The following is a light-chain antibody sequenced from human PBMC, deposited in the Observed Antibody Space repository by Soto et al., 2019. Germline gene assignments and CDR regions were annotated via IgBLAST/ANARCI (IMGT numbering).Light chain of an antibody. Sequence: EIVWSQSPGTLSLSPGARATLSCRASQSVSSRFLAWYQQKPGQAPMLLIYGASRSATGIPDRFSGSGSGKDFTLTISRVEPEDFAVYYCHYYDDSPPFPFGPGTKVDIK. J-gene: IGKJ3*01. CDR1: QSVSSRF. CDR2: GAS. V-gene: IGKV3-20*01. CDR3: HYYDDSPPFP.